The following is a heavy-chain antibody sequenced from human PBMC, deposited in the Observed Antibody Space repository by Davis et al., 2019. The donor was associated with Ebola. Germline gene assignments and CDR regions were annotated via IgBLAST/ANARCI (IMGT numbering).Heavy chain of an antibody. D-gene: IGHD6-13*01. CDR1: GYTFTGYY. V-gene: IGHV1-18*04. CDR3: ARPQQNYYYYCMDV. Sequence: ASVKVSCKASGYTFTGYYMHWVRQAPGQGLEWMGWISAYNGNTNYAQKLQGRVTMTTDTSTSTAYMELRSLRSDDTAVYYCARPQQNYYYYCMDVWGKGTTVTVSS. J-gene: IGHJ6*03. CDR2: ISAYNGNT.